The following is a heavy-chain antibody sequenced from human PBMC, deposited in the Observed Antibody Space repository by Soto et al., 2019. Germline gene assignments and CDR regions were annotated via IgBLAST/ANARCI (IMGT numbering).Heavy chain of an antibody. Sequence: XGTLSLTCAVYGGSFSGYYWSWIRQPPGKGLEWIGEINHSGSTNYNPSLKSRVTISVDTSKNQFSLKLSSVTAADTAVYYCARGRGLRYYDFWSGYYPQATYYYYGMDVWGQGTTVTVSS. CDR1: GGSFSGYY. D-gene: IGHD3-3*01. V-gene: IGHV4-34*01. J-gene: IGHJ6*02. CDR2: INHSGST. CDR3: ARGRGLRYYDFWSGYYPQATYYYYGMDV.